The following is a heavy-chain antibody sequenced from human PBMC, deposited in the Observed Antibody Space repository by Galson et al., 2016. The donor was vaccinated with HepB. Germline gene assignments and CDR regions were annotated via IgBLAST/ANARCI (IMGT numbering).Heavy chain of an antibody. Sequence: SVKVSCKASGYIFTTYAMYWVRQAPGQRLEWMGWINAGNGNTEYSQKFQGRVTITRDTSASTTYMELSSLRSEDTAVYYCAKLDQGYYYYAMDVWGQGTTVTVSS. CDR3: AKLDQGYYYYAMDV. D-gene: IGHD3/OR15-3a*01. J-gene: IGHJ6*02. CDR1: GYIFTTYA. V-gene: IGHV1-3*01. CDR2: INAGNGNT.